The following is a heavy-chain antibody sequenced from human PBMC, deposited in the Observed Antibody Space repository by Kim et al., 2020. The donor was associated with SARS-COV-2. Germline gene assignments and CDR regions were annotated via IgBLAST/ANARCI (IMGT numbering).Heavy chain of an antibody. D-gene: IGHD6-13*01. J-gene: IGHJ4*02. V-gene: IGHV3-53*01. CDR1: GFTVSSNY. CDR3: ARGGYRSSWYRTPFDY. Sequence: GGSLRLSCAASGFTVSSNYMSWVRQAPGKGLEWVSVIYSGGSTYYADSVKGRFTISRDNSKNTLYLQMNSLRAEDTAVYYCARGGYRSSWYRTPFDYMSQGTLVTVSS. CDR2: IYSGGST.